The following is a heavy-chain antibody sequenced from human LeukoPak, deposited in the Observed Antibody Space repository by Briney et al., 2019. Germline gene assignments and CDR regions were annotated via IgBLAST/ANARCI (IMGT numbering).Heavy chain of an antibody. V-gene: IGHV1-2*02. Sequence: ASVKVSCEASGYTFTGYYMHWVRQAPGQGLEWMGWINPNSGGTNYAQKFQGRVTMTRDTSISTAYMELSRLRSDDTAVYYCARDLRDDILTGCYDYWGQGTLVTVSS. CDR2: INPNSGGT. CDR1: GYTFTGYY. J-gene: IGHJ4*02. D-gene: IGHD3-9*01. CDR3: ARDLRDDILTGCYDY.